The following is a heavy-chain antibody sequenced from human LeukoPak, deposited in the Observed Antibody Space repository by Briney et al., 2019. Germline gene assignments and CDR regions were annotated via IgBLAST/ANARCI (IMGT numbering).Heavy chain of an antibody. D-gene: IGHD3-22*01. Sequence: GESLKISCKGSGYSVSSYWFGWARQMPGRGLEWMGVIYPDDSDTRYSPSFQGQVTISVEKSISTAYLQWNSLKASDTATYYCVRRGRDYYDTTGHQNYFDYWGQGTLVTVSS. J-gene: IGHJ4*02. CDR1: GYSVSSYW. CDR2: IYPDDSDT. V-gene: IGHV5-51*01. CDR3: VRRGRDYYDTTGHQNYFDY.